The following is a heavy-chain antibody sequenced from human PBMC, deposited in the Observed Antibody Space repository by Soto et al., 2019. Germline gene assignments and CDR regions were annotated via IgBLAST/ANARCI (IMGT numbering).Heavy chain of an antibody. CDR3: ARQVRIVGATHN. CDR2: IYYSGAT. D-gene: IGHD1-26*01. Sequence: PSETLSLTCSVFGDSIRSAHYFWGWVRQPPGKGLEWIGSIYYSGATFYDPSLKSRVTISVDTSKNPFSLKLSSVTAADTAVYYCARQVRIVGATHNWGQGTLVTVSS. CDR1: GDSIRSAHYF. V-gene: IGHV4-39*01. J-gene: IGHJ4*02.